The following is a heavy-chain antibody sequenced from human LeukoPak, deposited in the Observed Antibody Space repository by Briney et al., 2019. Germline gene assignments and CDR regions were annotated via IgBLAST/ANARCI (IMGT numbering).Heavy chain of an antibody. Sequence: PSETLSLTCTVSGGSVSSGSYYWRWIRQPAGTGLEWIRRIYTSGSTNYNPSLKSRVTISVDTSKNQFSLKLSSVTAADTAVYYCARVGLEWFRYYYYMDVWGKGTTVTVSS. J-gene: IGHJ6*03. V-gene: IGHV4-61*02. CDR3: ARVGLEWFRYYYYMDV. CDR1: GGSVSSGSYY. CDR2: IYTSGST. D-gene: IGHD3-3*01.